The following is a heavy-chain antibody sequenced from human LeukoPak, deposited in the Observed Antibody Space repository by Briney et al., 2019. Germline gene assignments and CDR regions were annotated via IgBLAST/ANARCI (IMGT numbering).Heavy chain of an antibody. V-gene: IGHV4-59*01. CDR3: ARWDYDFWSGDAFDI. CDR2: IYYSGST. D-gene: IGHD3-3*01. J-gene: IGHJ3*02. CDR1: GGSISSYY. Sequence: SETLSLTCTVSGGSISSYYWSWIRQPPGKGLEWIGYIYYSGSTNYKPSLKSRVTISVDTSKNQFSLKLSSVTAADTAVYYCARWDYDFWSGDAFDIWGQGTMVAVSS.